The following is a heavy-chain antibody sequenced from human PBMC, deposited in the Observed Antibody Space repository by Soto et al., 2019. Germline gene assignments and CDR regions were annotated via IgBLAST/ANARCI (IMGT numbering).Heavy chain of an antibody. V-gene: IGHV3-11*01. CDR1: GFTFSDYY. D-gene: IGHD6-13*01. J-gene: IGHJ4*01. CDR2: ISGSGSTI. CDR3: ARDVGDSSSWYLGAGYFDF. Sequence: QVQLVESGGGLVKPGGSLRLSCAASGFTFSDYYMSWIRQASGKGLEWVSYISGSGSTIYYADSVRGRFTISRDNAKNSLYLQMNSLRAEDTAVYYCARDVGDSSSWYLGAGYFDFWGQGTLVTVSS.